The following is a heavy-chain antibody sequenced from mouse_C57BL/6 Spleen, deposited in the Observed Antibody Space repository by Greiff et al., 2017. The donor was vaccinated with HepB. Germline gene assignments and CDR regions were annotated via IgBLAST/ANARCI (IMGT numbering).Heavy chain of an antibody. CDR3: ARLEYYGSRAMDD. Sequence: VQLQQSGAELVRPGASVKLSCKASGYTFTDYYINWVKQRPGQGLEWIARIYPGSGNTYYNEKFKGKATLTAEKSSSTAYMQLSSLTSVDSAVYVCARLEYYGSRAMDDWGQGTSVTVSS. CDR2: IYPGSGNT. CDR1: GYTFTDYY. V-gene: IGHV1-76*01. J-gene: IGHJ4*01. D-gene: IGHD1-1*01.